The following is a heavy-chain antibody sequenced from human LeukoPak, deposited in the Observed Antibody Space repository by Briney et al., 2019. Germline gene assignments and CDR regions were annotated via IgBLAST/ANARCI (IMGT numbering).Heavy chain of an antibody. CDR3: AKQRSGGSGWCMDY. Sequence: GGSLRLSCAASGFTFSSYGMHWVRQAPGKGLEWVAVISYDGSNEYYTDSVKGRFTISRDDFKNTLYLQMNSLRAEDTAVYYCAKQRSGGSGWCMDYWGQGTLVIVSS. CDR1: GFTFSSYG. D-gene: IGHD6-19*01. V-gene: IGHV3-30*18. J-gene: IGHJ4*02. CDR2: ISYDGSNE.